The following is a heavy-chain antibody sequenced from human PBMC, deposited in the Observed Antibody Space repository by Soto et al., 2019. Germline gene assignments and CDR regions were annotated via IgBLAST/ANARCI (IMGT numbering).Heavy chain of an antibody. Sequence: GESLKISCKASGYSLTSYWIGWVRQRPGKGLEWMGIVYPGDSDTRYNPSFRGQVTISVDRSTSTAYLQWSSLKASDTAMYYCTRRVGYIDYWGQGTLVTVSS. J-gene: IGHJ4*02. CDR1: GYSLTSYW. V-gene: IGHV5-51*01. CDR2: VYPGDSDT. D-gene: IGHD3-10*01. CDR3: TRRVGYIDY.